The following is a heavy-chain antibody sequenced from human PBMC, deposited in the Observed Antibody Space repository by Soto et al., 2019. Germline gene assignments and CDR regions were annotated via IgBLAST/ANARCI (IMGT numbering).Heavy chain of an antibody. D-gene: IGHD1-26*01. V-gene: IGHV4-30-2*01. CDR1: GGSISSGGYS. CDR2: IYHSGST. CDR3: ARGGIGMDGYLYFDL. J-gene: IGHJ2*01. Sequence: QLQLQESGSGLVKPSQTLSLTCAVSGGSISSGGYSWSWIRQPPGKGLEWIGYIYHSGSTYYNPTLKSRVTISVDRSKNQFSLKLSSVTAADTAVYYCARGGIGMDGYLYFDLWGRGTLVTVSS.